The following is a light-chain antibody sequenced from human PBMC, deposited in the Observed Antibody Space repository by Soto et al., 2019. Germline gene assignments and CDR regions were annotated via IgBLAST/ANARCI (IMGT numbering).Light chain of an antibody. Sequence: QSALIQPPSVSGSPGQSVTISCTGTRSDVGSYDYVSWFQQHPGKAPKLMMSDVSKRPSGVPDRFSGSKSGTTASLTISGLQAEDEADYYCCSYAGSYTLLFGGGTKLTVL. CDR2: DVS. J-gene: IGLJ2*01. CDR1: RSDVGSYDY. CDR3: CSYAGSYTLL. V-gene: IGLV2-11*01.